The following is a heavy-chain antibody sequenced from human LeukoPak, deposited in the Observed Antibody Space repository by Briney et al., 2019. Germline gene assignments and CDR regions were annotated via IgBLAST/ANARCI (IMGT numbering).Heavy chain of an antibody. J-gene: IGHJ4*02. CDR2: IIPIFGTA. CDR3: ARVDIAVARRYYFDY. D-gene: IGHD6-19*01. Sequence: SVKVSCKASGGTFSSYAISWVRQAPGQGLEWMGGIIPIFGTANYAQKFQGRVTITADKSTSTAYMELSSLRSEDTAVYYCARVDIAVARRYYFDYWGQGTLVTVSS. CDR1: GGTFSSYA. V-gene: IGHV1-69*06.